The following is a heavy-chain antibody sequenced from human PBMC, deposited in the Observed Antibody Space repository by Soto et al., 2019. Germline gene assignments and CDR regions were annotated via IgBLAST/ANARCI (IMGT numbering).Heavy chain of an antibody. Sequence: SVKVSCKASGFTFTSSAVQWVRQARGQRLEWIGWIVVGSGNTNYAQKFQERVTITRDMSTSTAYMELSSLRSEDTAVYYCAAAPVVVITTGDDAFDIWGQGTMVT. J-gene: IGHJ3*02. CDR3: AAAPVVVITTGDDAFDI. V-gene: IGHV1-58*01. CDR2: IVVGSGNT. CDR1: GFTFTSSA. D-gene: IGHD3-22*01.